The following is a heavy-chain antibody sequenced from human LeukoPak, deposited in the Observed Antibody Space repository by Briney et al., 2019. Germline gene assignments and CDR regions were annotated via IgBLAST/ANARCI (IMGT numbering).Heavy chain of an antibody. D-gene: IGHD6-13*01. CDR2: ISAYNGNT. CDR1: GYTFTSYG. CDR3: ARKHRIAAAGNEYFQH. J-gene: IGHJ1*01. V-gene: IGHV1-18*01. Sequence: ASVKVSCKASGYTFTSYGISWVRQAPGQGLEWMGWISAYNGNTNYAQKLQGRVTMTTDTSTSTAYMELRSLRSDDTAVYYCARKHRIAAAGNEYFQHWGQGTLVTVSS.